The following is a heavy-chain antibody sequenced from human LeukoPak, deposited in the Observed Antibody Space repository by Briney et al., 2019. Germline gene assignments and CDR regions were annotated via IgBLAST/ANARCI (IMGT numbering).Heavy chain of an antibody. CDR3: ARGSYGSGFYLWFDP. Sequence: SVTLSCKASGGSFSTNAIAWVRQAPGQGLEWMGGIIPIFGSANYAQKFQGRVTITADESTSTAYMELSSLRSEDTAVYYCARGSYGSGFYLWFDPWGQGTQVTVSS. V-gene: IGHV1-69*01. J-gene: IGHJ5*02. CDR1: GGSFSTNA. D-gene: IGHD3-10*01. CDR2: IIPIFGSA.